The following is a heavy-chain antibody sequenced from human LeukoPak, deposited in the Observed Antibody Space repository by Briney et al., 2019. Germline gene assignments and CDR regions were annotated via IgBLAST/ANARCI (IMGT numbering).Heavy chain of an antibody. D-gene: IGHD2-2*01. J-gene: IGHJ4*02. CDR3: ARRGYCSSTRCLYDFDY. V-gene: IGHV5-51*01. Sequence: GESLKISCKGSGYSFTNYWIGWVRQMPGKGLEWMGIIYLGDSDTRYSPPFQGQVSISADKSISTAYLQWSSLKASDTAMYYCARRGYCSSTRCLYDFDYWGQGTLVTVSS. CDR2: IYLGDSDT. CDR1: GYSFTNYW.